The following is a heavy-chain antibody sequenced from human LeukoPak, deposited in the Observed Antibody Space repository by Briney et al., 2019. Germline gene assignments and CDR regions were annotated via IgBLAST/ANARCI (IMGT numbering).Heavy chain of an antibody. V-gene: IGHV1-69*13. CDR1: GGTFSSYA. Sequence: SVKVSCKASGGTFSSYAISWVRQAPGQGLEWMGGIIPIFGTANYGQKFQGRVTITADESTSTAYMELSSLRSEDTAVYYCARDKYYDFWSGYREYYFDYWGQGTLVTVSS. J-gene: IGHJ4*02. CDR3: ARDKYYDFWSGYREYYFDY. D-gene: IGHD3-3*01. CDR2: IIPIFGTA.